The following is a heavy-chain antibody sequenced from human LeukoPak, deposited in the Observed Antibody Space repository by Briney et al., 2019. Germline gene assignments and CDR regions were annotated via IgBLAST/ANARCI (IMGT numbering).Heavy chain of an antibody. Sequence: GGSLRLSCAASGFTYRMYLMSWVGPPPGKGLEGVANVNEEESEKYYVDSVKGRFTISRDNAETSLSLQMNTLIADDTAAYYCVRVKGLRPAGWFDPWGQGILVTVSS. CDR1: GFTYRMYL. CDR2: VNEEESEK. V-gene: IGHV3-7*01. J-gene: IGHJ5*02. CDR3: VRVKGLRPAGWFDP.